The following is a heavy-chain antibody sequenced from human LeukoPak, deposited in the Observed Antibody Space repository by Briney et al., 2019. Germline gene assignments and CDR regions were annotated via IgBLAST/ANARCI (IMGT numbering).Heavy chain of an antibody. CDR3: ALTSAGGAGFDY. D-gene: IGHD4/OR15-4a*01. CDR2: IYPGDSDT. V-gene: IGHV5-51*01. J-gene: IGHJ4*02. CDR1: EYNFASYW. Sequence: GESLKISCKASEYNFASYWIGGLGQLPGRGLELMGIIYPGDSDTRYNPCFQGQVTISADKSISTAYLLWSSLKASDTSMYYRALTSAGGAGFDYWGQGTLVTVSS.